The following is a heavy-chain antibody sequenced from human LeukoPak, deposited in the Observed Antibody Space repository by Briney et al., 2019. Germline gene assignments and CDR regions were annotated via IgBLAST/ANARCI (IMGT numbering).Heavy chain of an antibody. CDR1: GYTFTSYD. CDR2: MNPNSGNT. J-gene: IGHJ3*02. V-gene: IGHV1-8*03. CDR3: ATRTIFGVDAFAI. D-gene: IGHD3-3*01. Sequence: ASVKVSCKASGYTFTSYDINWVRQATGQGLEWMGWMNPNSGNTGYAQKFQGRVTITRNTSISTAYMELSSLRSEDTAVYYCATRTIFGVDAFAIWGQGTMVTVSS.